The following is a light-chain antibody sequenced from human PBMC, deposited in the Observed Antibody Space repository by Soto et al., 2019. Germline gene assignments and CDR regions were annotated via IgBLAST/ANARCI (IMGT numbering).Light chain of an antibody. CDR3: QHYNSYSEA. J-gene: IGKJ1*01. CDR1: QTIGTW. V-gene: IGKV1-5*03. CDR2: KAS. Sequence: DIQMTQSPSTLSASVGDRVTITCRASQTIGTWLAWYQHKPGKAPKLLIYKASTLKSGVPSRFSGSGSGTEFTLTISSLQPDDSATYYCQHYNSYSEAFGQGTKVDIK.